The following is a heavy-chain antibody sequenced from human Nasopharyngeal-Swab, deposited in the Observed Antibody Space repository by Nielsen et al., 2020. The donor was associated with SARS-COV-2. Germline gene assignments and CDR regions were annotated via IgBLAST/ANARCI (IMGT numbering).Heavy chain of an antibody. V-gene: IGHV1-46*01. CDR1: GYTFTNYY. CDR2: INPSGGST. D-gene: IGHD2-15*01. Sequence: ASVKVSCKASGYTFTNYYMHWVRQAPGQGLELMGIINPSGGSTSYAQKFQGRATMTRDTSTSTVYMELSSLRSEDTAVYYCARARGGYCSGGSCYFDYWGQGTLVTVSS. J-gene: IGHJ4*02. CDR3: ARARGGYCSGGSCYFDY.